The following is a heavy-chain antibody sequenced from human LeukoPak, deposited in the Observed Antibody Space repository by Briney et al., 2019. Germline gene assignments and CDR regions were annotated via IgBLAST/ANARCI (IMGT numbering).Heavy chain of an antibody. D-gene: IGHD1-26*01. Sequence: GGSLRLSCAASGFTVSSNYMSWVRQAPGKGLEWVSVMYSGGNTYYADSVKGRFTISRDNSKNTVSLQMNSLRDEDTAVYFCAVSRIVGAVDVFDMWGQGTMVTVSS. CDR1: GFTVSSNY. J-gene: IGHJ3*02. CDR2: MYSGGNT. V-gene: IGHV3-66*01. CDR3: AVSRIVGAVDVFDM.